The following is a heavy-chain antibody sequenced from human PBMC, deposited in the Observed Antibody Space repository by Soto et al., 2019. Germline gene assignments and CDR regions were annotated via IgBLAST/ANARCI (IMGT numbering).Heavy chain of an antibody. CDR2: INHSGST. CDR3: ARGRTTIAAAGTVWTDY. Sequence: PSETLSLTCAVYDGSFSSYYWSWIRQPPGKGLEWIGEINHSGSTNYNPSLKSRVTISVDTSKNQFSLKLSSVTAADTAVYYCARGRTTIAAAGTVWTDYWGQGTLVTVSS. V-gene: IGHV4-34*01. CDR1: DGSFSSYY. D-gene: IGHD6-13*01. J-gene: IGHJ4*02.